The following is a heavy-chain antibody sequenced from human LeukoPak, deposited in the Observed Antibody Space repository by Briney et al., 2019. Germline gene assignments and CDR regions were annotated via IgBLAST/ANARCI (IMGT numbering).Heavy chain of an antibody. CDR3: ARADDYDFWSGYTNAFDY. Sequence: SETLSLTCAVYGGSFSGYYWSWIRQPPGKGLEWIGEINHSGSTNYNPSLKSRVTISVDTSKNQFSLKLSSVTAADTAVYYCARADDYDFWSGYTNAFDYWGQGTLVTVSS. J-gene: IGHJ4*02. D-gene: IGHD3-3*01. V-gene: IGHV4-34*01. CDR2: INHSGST. CDR1: GGSFSGYY.